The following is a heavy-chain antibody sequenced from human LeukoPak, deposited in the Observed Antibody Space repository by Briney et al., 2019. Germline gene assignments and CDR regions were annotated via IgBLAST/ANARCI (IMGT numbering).Heavy chain of an antibody. V-gene: IGHV4-39*01. Sequence: PSETLSLTXTVSGGSISSSSYYWGWICQPPGKGLQWIGSIYYSGSTYYNPSLKSRVTISVDTSKNQFSLKLSSVTAADTAVYYCARHRHTPSWVDYWGQGTLVTVSS. J-gene: IGHJ4*02. CDR2: IYYSGST. D-gene: IGHD6-13*01. CDR1: GGSISSSSYY. CDR3: ARHRHTPSWVDY.